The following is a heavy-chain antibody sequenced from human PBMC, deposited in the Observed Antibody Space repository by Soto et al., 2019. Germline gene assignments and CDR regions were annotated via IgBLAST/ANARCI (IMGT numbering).Heavy chain of an antibody. CDR3: ARSPLTHSYAQFDS. V-gene: IGHV4-4*07. D-gene: IGHD3-16*01. CDR2: IYTVGST. CDR1: GGSLNNYY. Sequence: PSETLSLTCTVSGGSLNNYYWSWIRQPAGKGLEWIGRIYTVGSTNYNPSLKSRVTMSIDTSKNQFSLRLTSVTAADTAGYYCARSPLTHSYAQFDSWGQGSLVTVSS. J-gene: IGHJ4*02.